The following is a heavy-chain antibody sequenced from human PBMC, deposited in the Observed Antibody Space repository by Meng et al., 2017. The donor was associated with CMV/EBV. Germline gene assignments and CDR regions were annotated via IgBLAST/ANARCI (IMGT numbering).Heavy chain of an antibody. CDR2: ISYDGSNK. CDR1: GFTFSSYA. J-gene: IGHJ6*02. Sequence: GESLKISCAASGFTFSSYAMHWVRQAPGKGLEWVAVISYDGSNKYYADSVKGRFTISRDNSKNTLYLQMNSLRAEDTAVYYCARDTPRGYFDWLLDKTADYYYYYGMDVRGQGTTVTVSS. D-gene: IGHD3-9*01. V-gene: IGHV3-30*04. CDR3: ARDTPRGYFDWLLDKTADYYYYYGMDV.